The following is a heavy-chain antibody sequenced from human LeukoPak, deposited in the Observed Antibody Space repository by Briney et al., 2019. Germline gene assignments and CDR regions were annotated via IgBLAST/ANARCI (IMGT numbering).Heavy chain of an antibody. CDR3: ARGGVYDSSGYMDY. CDR2: IIPILGIA. Sequence: SVKVSCKASGYTFTSYGISWVRQAPGQGLEWMGRIIPILGIANYAQKFQGRVTITADKSTSTAYMELSSLRSEDTAVYYCARGGVYDSSGYMDYWGQGTLVTVSS. J-gene: IGHJ4*02. CDR1: GYTFTSYG. V-gene: IGHV1-69*04. D-gene: IGHD3-22*01.